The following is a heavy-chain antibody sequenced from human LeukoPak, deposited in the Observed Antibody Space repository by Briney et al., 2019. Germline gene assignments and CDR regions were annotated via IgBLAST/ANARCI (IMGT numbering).Heavy chain of an antibody. J-gene: IGHJ4*02. V-gene: IGHV3-48*01. Sequence: GGSLRLSCAASGFTFSSYSMNWVRQAPGKGLEWVSYISSSSSTIYYADSVKGRFTISRDNAKNSLYLQMNSLRAEDTAVYYCARDPGTVRGVLGFDYWGQGIPVTVSS. CDR3: ARDPGTVRGVLGFDY. CDR2: ISSSSSTI. CDR1: GFTFSSYS. D-gene: IGHD3-10*01.